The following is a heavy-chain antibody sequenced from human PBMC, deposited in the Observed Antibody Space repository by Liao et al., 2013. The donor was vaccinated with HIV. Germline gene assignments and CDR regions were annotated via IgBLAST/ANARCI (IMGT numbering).Heavy chain of an antibody. V-gene: IGHV4-34*01. CDR3: ARKGRIYARWYFDL. J-gene: IGHJ2*01. CDR2: INHSGST. Sequence: QVQLQESGPGLVKPSETLSLTCAVYGGSFSGHYWSWIRQPPGKGLEWIGEINHSGSTNYNPSLKSRVTISVDTSKNQFSLKLSSVTAADTAVYYCARKGRIYARWYFDLWGRGTLVTVSS. D-gene: IGHD3-16*01. CDR1: GGSFSGHY.